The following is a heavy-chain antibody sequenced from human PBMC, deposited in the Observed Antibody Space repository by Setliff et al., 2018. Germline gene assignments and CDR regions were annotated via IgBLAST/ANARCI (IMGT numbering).Heavy chain of an antibody. CDR2: IYYSGST. V-gene: IGHV4-39*07. D-gene: IGHD6-13*01. CDR1: GGSIRSSSYY. CDR3: ARQQQLVIGSTAYYYYGMDV. J-gene: IGHJ6*02. Sequence: KTSETLSLTCTVSGGSIRSSSYYWGWIRQPPGKGLEWIGIIYYSGSTYYNPSLKSRVTISVDTSKNQFSLKLSSVTAADTAVYYCARQQQLVIGSTAYYYYGMDVWGQGTTVTVSS.